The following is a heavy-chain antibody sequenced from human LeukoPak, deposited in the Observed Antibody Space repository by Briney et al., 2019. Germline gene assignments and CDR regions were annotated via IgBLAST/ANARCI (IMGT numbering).Heavy chain of an antibody. CDR1: GGSISSSSYY. Sequence: SETLSLTYIVSGGSISSSSYYCGWIRQPPGRGLEWIGSIHYSGSTYYNPSLKSRVTISVDTSKNQFSLELSSVTAADTAVYYCARLTLSGSRSVLDAFDIWGQGTMVTVSS. CDR3: ARLTLSGSRSVLDAFDI. J-gene: IGHJ3*02. V-gene: IGHV4-39*01. D-gene: IGHD3-10*01. CDR2: IHYSGST.